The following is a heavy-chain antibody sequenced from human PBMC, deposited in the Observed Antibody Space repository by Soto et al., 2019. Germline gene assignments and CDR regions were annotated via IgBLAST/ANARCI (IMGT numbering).Heavy chain of an antibody. Sequence: QVQLVQSGAEVKEPGSSVKVSCRASGGTFSTYAVSWLRQAPGQGPEWMGRIIPVLGTTTYAQRFQGRITIIADKSTSSAYMELSSLRSEDTAIYYCARDLAGASSGEFDSWGQGTLVTVSS. V-gene: IGHV1-69*08. CDR3: ARDLAGASSGEFDS. D-gene: IGHD6-19*01. J-gene: IGHJ4*02. CDR2: IIPVLGTT. CDR1: GGTFSTYA.